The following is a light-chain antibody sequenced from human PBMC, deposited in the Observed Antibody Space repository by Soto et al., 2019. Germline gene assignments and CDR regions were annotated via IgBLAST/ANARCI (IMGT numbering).Light chain of an antibody. CDR2: GAS. CDR3: QQYGSSSFT. Sequence: EIVLTQSPGTLSLSPGERATLSCRASQSVSSSYLAWHQQKPGQAPRLLIYGASSRATGIPDRFSGSGSGTDFTLTISRLEPEDFAVYYCQQYGSSSFTFGPWTKVDIK. V-gene: IGKV3-20*01. J-gene: IGKJ3*01. CDR1: QSVSSSY.